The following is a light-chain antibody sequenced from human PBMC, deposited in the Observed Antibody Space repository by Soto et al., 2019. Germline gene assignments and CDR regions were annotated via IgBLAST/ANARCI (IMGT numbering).Light chain of an antibody. CDR2: EVS. Sequence: QSVLTQPPSASGSPGQSVTISCTGTSSDVGAYNFVSWYQQHPGKAPKLLIYEVSKRPSGVPDRFSASKSGNTASLTVSGLQADDEADYYCVSYAGSKNVFGTGTKLTVL. J-gene: IGLJ1*01. V-gene: IGLV2-8*01. CDR3: VSYAGSKNV. CDR1: SSDVGAYNF.